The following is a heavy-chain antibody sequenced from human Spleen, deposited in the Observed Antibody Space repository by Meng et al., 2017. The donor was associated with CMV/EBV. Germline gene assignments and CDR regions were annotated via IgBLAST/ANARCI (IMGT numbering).Heavy chain of an antibody. Sequence: GSLRLSCAVYGGSFSGYYWSWIRHPPGKGLEWIGEINGSGSTSNNPSLESRVTISLDTSKNQFSLKLTSVTAADTAVYYCATTPYRRSSGTDYWGQGTPVTVSS. V-gene: IGHV4-34*01. J-gene: IGHJ4*02. D-gene: IGHD6-6*01. CDR1: GGSFSGYY. CDR2: INGSGST. CDR3: ATTPYRRSSGTDY.